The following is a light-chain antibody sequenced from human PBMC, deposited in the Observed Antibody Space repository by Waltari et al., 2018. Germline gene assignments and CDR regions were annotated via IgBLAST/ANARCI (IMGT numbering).Light chain of an antibody. CDR1: PGAFPSGPS. CDR3: LLSYSGAWV. Sequence: QAVVTQEPSLTVSPGGTVTLPSGSSPGAFPSGPSPYWFQQKPGQAPRTLIFDTSNKHSWTPARFSGSLLGGKAALTLSGAQPEDEAEYYCLLSYSGAWVFGGGTKLTVL. CDR2: DTS. V-gene: IGLV7-46*01. J-gene: IGLJ3*02.